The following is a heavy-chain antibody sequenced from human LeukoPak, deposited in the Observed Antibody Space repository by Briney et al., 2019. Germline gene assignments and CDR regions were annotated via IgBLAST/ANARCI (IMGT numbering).Heavy chain of an antibody. CDR1: GGSISSGGYY. D-gene: IGHD2-15*01. V-gene: IGHV4-31*03. J-gene: IGHJ6*04. CDR3: ARDGGSQTNYYYYGMDV. CDR2: IYYSGST. Sequence: SETLSLTCTVSGGSISSGGYYWSWIRQHPGKGLEWIGDIYYSGSTYYNPSLKSRVTISVDTSKNQFSLKLSSVTAADTAVYYCARDGGSQTNYYYYGMDVWGKGTTVTVSS.